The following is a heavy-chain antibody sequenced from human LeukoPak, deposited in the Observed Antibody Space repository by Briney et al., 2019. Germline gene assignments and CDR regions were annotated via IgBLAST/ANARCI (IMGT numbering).Heavy chain of an antibody. CDR1: GYTFPSYA. CDR2: ISTSNGNT. D-gene: IGHD3-3*01. Sequence: ASVKVSCRASGYTFPSYAISWVRQAPGQGLEWLGWISTSNGNTNYAQNLQGRVTLTADTSTYTSYMELRSLRSDDTAVYYCARPRGVWSGGINARAFDIWGQGTMVTVSS. CDR3: ARPRGVWSGGINARAFDI. J-gene: IGHJ3*02. V-gene: IGHV1-18*01.